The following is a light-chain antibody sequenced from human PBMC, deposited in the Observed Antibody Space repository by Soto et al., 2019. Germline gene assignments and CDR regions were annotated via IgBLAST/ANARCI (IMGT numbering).Light chain of an antibody. CDR3: CSYAGRYTLCV. J-gene: IGLJ3*02. V-gene: IGLV2-11*01. Sequence: QSALTQPRSVPGSPGQSVTISCTGTSSDVGGYNYVSGYQQHPGKAPKLMIYDVSKRPSGVPDRFSGSNSGNTASLTISGLQAEDEADYYCCSYAGRYTLCVFGGGTKVTVL. CDR1: SSDVGGYNY. CDR2: DVS.